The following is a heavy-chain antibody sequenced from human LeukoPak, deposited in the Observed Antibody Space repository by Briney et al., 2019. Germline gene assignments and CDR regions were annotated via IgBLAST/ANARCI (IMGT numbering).Heavy chain of an antibody. V-gene: IGHV3-21*01. J-gene: IGHJ4*02. D-gene: IGHD3-22*01. CDR2: ISSSSSYI. CDR1: GFTFSSYS. Sequence: PGGSLRLSCAASGFTFSSYSMNWVRQAPGKGLEWVSSISSSSSYIYYADSVKGRFTISRDNAKNSLYLQMNSLRAEDTAVYYCARGGEDYYVSSGYLDYWGQGTLVTVSS. CDR3: ARGGEDYYVSSGYLDY.